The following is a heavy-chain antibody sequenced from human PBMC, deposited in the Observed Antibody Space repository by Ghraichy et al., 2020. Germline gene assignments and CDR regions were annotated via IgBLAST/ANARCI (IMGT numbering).Heavy chain of an antibody. CDR1: GFTFSSYE. CDR3: VRDLYFGDG. J-gene: IGHJ6*04. CDR2: INTGGNIK. D-gene: IGHD3-9*01. Sequence: GESLNISCAAFGFTFSSYEMNWVRQAPGKGLEWLSYINTGGNIKDHADSVKGRFTISRDNAKNSLYLQMNSLRADDTSIYYCVRDLYFGDGWGKGTTVIVSS. V-gene: IGHV3-48*03.